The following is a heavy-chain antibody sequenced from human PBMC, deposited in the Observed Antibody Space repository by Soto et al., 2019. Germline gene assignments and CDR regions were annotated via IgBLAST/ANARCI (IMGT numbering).Heavy chain of an antibody. D-gene: IGHD1-26*01. V-gene: IGHV3-33*06. CDR3: AKDRSPFDY. J-gene: IGHJ4*02. Sequence: QVQLVESGGGVVQPGKSLRLSCAASGFTFSSYGIHWVRQAPGKGLEWVAIIYYDGTNKYYGDSLKGRFTISRDNSKNTLYLQMNSLRAEDTAVYYYAKDRSPFDYWGQGTLVTVSS. CDR2: IYYDGTNK. CDR1: GFTFSSYG.